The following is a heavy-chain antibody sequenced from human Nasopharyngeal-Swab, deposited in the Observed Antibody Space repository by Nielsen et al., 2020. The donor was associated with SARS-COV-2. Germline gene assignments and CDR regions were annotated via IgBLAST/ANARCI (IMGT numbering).Heavy chain of an antibody. J-gene: IGHJ4*02. V-gene: IGHV3-33*01. CDR2: PWSDGSNK. D-gene: IGHD4-23*01. CDR3: AAPPSGDYGGY. CDR1: GFIFSNYG. Sequence: GASLKIFCSASGFIFSNYGMHWVRPAPGKGLEWVAVPWSDGSNKYYADSVKGRFTISRDNSKNPVYLQMNSLRAEDTAVYWSAAPPSGDYGGYWGQGTLVTVSS.